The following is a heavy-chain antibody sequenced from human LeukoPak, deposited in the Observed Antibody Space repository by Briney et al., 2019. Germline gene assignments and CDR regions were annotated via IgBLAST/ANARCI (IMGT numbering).Heavy chain of an antibody. CDR3: ARGDDENCSGGSCYRTFDY. Sequence: ASVKVSCKASGYTFTSYGISWVRQAPGQGLEWMGWISAYNGNTNYAQKLQGRVTMTTDTSTSTAYMELRSLRSDDTAVYYCARGDDENCSGGSCYRTFDYWGQGTLVTVSS. CDR1: GYTFTSYG. V-gene: IGHV1-18*01. CDR2: ISAYNGNT. J-gene: IGHJ4*02. D-gene: IGHD2-15*01.